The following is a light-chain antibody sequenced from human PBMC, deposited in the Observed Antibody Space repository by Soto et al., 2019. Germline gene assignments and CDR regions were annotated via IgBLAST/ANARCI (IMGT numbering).Light chain of an antibody. CDR1: RNVFTK. V-gene: IGKV3-15*01. CDR2: GAS. Sequence: VMTQSPATLSVAPGGRATLACGASRNVFTKVAWYQQKPGQAPRLLIYGASTMATGIPGRFSGGGSGTEFTFTISSLQSEDVAVYYCQQYDDWPWTFGQGTKVEI. J-gene: IGKJ1*01. CDR3: QQYDDWPWT.